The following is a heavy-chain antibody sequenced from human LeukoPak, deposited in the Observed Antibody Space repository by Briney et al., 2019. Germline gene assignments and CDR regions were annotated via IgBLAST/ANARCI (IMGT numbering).Heavy chain of an antibody. V-gene: IGHV3-9*01. D-gene: IGHD3-9*01. CDR3: VKGMGFDLLKDAFHV. CDR2: ISWDIGNQ. J-gene: IGHJ3*01. Sequence: GGSLRLSCVGSGFSLDDYAMHWVRQVPGKGLEWVSSISWDIGNQAYTDSVKGRFTISRDNDKNSLYLQMNSLRPEDTALYYCVKGMGFDLLKDAFHVWGQRPPVTVSS. CDR1: GFSLDDYA.